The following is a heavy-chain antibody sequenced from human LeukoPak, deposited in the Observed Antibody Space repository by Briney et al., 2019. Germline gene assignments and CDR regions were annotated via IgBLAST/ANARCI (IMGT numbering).Heavy chain of an antibody. CDR2: IIPISGTA. V-gene: IGHV1-69*05. D-gene: IGHD2-21*02. J-gene: IGHJ4*02. CDR3: AKHAAYCGGDCPSDY. Sequence: ASVKVSCKASGGTFSSYAISWVRQAPGQGLEWMGGIIPISGTANYAQKFQGRATITTDESTSTAYMELSSLRSEDTAVYYCAKHAAYCGGDCPSDYWGQGTLVTVSS. CDR1: GGTFSSYA.